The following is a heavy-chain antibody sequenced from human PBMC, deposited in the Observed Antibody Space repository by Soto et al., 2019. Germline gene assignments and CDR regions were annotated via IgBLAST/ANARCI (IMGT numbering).Heavy chain of an antibody. D-gene: IGHD6-13*01. Sequence: GGSLKLSCAASGFTFSSYAMSWVRQAPGKGLEWVSAISGSGSSTYYADSVKGRFTISRDNSKNTLYLQMNSLRAEDTAVYYCAKESGYSSSWLNWFDPWGQGTLVTVSS. CDR2: ISGSGSST. CDR1: GFTFSSYA. J-gene: IGHJ5*02. CDR3: AKESGYSSSWLNWFDP. V-gene: IGHV3-23*01.